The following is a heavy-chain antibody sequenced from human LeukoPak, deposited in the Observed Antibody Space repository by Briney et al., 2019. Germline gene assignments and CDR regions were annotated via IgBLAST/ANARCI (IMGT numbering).Heavy chain of an antibody. Sequence: GGSLRLSCAASGFTFSNYAMSWLRQAPGKGLEWVSVISGSGGGTYYADSVKGRFTVSRDNSKNTLFLQMNSLRVEDTAVYYCARDLDGDYGWHFDLWGRGTLVTVSS. D-gene: IGHD4-17*01. CDR3: ARDLDGDYGWHFDL. CDR1: GFTFSNYA. CDR2: ISGSGGGT. J-gene: IGHJ2*01. V-gene: IGHV3-23*01.